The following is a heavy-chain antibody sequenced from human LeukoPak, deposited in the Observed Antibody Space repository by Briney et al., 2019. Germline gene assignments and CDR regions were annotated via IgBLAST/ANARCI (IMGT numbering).Heavy chain of an antibody. D-gene: IGHD3-9*01. CDR2: IYWNDDK. V-gene: IGHV2-5*01. Sequence: SGPTLVNPTQTLTLTCTFSGFSLSTSGVGVAWIRQPPGKALEWLALIYWNDDKRYSPSLKSRLTITKDTSKNQVVLTMTNMDPVDTATYYCAHRRHDILTGYLNYFDYWGQGTLVTVSS. CDR3: AHRRHDILTGYLNYFDY. J-gene: IGHJ4*02. CDR1: GFSLSTSGVG.